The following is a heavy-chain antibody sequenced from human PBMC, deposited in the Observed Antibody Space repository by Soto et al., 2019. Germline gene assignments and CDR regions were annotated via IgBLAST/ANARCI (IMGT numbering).Heavy chain of an antibody. J-gene: IGHJ3*02. D-gene: IGHD3-22*01. V-gene: IGHV1-18*01. CDR3: AREPEDDSSGSDAFDI. CDR1: GYTFTSYG. Sequence: QVQLVQSGAEVKKPGASVKVSCKASGYTFTSYGISWVRQAPGQGLEWMGWISAYNGNTNYAQKLQGRVTMTTDTSTSTVYMELRSLRSDATAVYYCAREPEDDSSGSDAFDIWGQGTMVTVSS. CDR2: ISAYNGNT.